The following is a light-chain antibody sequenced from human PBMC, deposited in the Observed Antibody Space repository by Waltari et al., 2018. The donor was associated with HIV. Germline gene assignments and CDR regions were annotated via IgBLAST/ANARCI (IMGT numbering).Light chain of an antibody. CDR2: DVS. CDR1: RSAIDFSKY. J-gene: IGLJ1*01. Sequence: QSTLTQPASVSGSPGQSVTISCTGIRSAIDFSKYFSWYQQHPGKAPKLLIYDVSNRPSGVSHRFSGSKSANTASLTISGLQAEDEADYYCSSYTTTSTLYVFGTGTKVTV. CDR3: SSYTTTSTLYV. V-gene: IGLV2-14*03.